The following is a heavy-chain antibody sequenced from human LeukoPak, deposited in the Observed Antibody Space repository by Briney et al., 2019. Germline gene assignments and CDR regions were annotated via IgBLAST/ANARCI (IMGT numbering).Heavy chain of an antibody. Sequence: PGGSLRLSCAASGFTFSSYGMHWVRQAPGTGLEWVAVVWSDGSTDHYTDSVKGRFTISRDSSRNALHLQMNSLRVEDTAIYYCVKEAKVARSVVLNWVDTWGQGTLVTVSS. V-gene: IGHV3-33*06. CDR3: VKEAKVARSVVLNWVDT. CDR2: VWSDGSTD. J-gene: IGHJ5*02. CDR1: GFTFSSYG. D-gene: IGHD5-12*01.